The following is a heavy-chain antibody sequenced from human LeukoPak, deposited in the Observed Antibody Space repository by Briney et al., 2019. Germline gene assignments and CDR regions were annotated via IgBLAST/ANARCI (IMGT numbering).Heavy chain of an antibody. Sequence: GRSVRLSRALSGFPFKDYDMHGLRPAPGRGGEWVAVISYAESSAYYPDSVQGRFPLSRDDSKNTLYLQMDSLTAEDTAVYYCARAGPIIMIVVVTYDAFDICGEGTMVTVSP. CDR2: ISYAESSA. V-gene: IGHV3-30*04. J-gene: IGHJ3*02. CDR3: ARAGPIIMIVVVTYDAFDI. D-gene: IGHD3-22*01. CDR1: GFPFKDYD.